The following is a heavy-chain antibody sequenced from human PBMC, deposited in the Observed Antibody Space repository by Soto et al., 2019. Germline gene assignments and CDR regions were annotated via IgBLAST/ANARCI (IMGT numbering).Heavy chain of an antibody. CDR3: ARDFRDRYSSGWYFDY. J-gene: IGHJ4*02. D-gene: IGHD6-19*01. Sequence: ASVKVSCKASGGTFSSYAISWVRQAPGQGLEWMGGIIPIFGTANYAQKFQGRVTITADESTSTAYMELSSLRSEDTAVYYCARDFRDRYSSGWYFDYWGQGTLVTVSS. V-gene: IGHV1-69*13. CDR1: GGTFSSYA. CDR2: IIPIFGTA.